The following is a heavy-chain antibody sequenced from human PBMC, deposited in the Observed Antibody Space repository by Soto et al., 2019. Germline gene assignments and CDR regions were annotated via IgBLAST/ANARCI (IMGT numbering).Heavy chain of an antibody. D-gene: IGHD2-15*01. CDR1: GFTFSDYY. V-gene: IGHV3-11*01. Sequence: PGGSLRLSCAASGFTFSDYYMSWIRQAPGKGLEWVSYISSSGSTIYYADSVKGRFTISRDNAKNSLYLQMNSLRAEDTAVYYCARVYCSGGSCLRGYYFDYWGQGTLVTAPQ. CDR3: ARVYCSGGSCLRGYYFDY. J-gene: IGHJ4*02. CDR2: ISSSGSTI.